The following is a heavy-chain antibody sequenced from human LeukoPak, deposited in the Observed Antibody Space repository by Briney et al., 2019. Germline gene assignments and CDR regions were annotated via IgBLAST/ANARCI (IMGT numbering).Heavy chain of an antibody. D-gene: IGHD3-22*01. CDR2: IKEDGSDK. Sequence: RGSLRLSCAASGFTFSRYWMSWVRQAPGKGLEWVANIKEDGSDKYYVDSVKGRFTISRDNAKSSLYLQMNSLRAEDTAMYYCARDGYDSSGYYTNDYWGQGTLVTVSS. V-gene: IGHV3-7*01. CDR1: GFTFSRYW. CDR3: ARDGYDSSGYYTNDY. J-gene: IGHJ4*02.